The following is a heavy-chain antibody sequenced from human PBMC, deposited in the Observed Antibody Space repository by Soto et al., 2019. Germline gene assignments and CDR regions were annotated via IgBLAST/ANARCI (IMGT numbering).Heavy chain of an antibody. V-gene: IGHV4-34*01. CDR3: ARGIGRY. CDR2: IDHSGGT. Sequence: SETLSLTCAVCGGSFSGYYWSWIRQPPGKWLEWIGEIDHSGGTNXXPSLKSRVXVSVDTSKNQFXLKLSXFTSADTAVYYCARGIGRYWGQGTLVTVSS. J-gene: IGHJ4*02. D-gene: IGHD3-10*01. CDR1: GGSFSGYY.